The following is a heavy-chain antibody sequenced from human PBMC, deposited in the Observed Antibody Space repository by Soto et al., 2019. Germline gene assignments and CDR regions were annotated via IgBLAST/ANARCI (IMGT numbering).Heavy chain of an antibody. CDR3: AVVNWNYGEDV. CDR2: IYSGGST. D-gene: IGHD1-1*01. CDR1: GFTVSSNY. Sequence: PGGSLILSCAASGFTVSSNYMSWVRQAPGKGLEWVSVIYSGGSTYYADSVKGRFTISRDNSKNTLYLQMNSLRAEDTAVYYCAVVNWNYGEDVWGQGTTVTVSS. J-gene: IGHJ6*02. V-gene: IGHV3-53*01.